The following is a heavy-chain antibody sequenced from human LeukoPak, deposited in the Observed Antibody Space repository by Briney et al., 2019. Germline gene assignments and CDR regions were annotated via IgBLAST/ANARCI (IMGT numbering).Heavy chain of an antibody. D-gene: IGHD6-6*01. CDR1: NSSISSGYF. Sequence: SETLSLTCAVSNSSISSGYFWGWIRQSPGKGLEWIGSIYHIGKTYYNPSLRSRLIISVDTSKNQLSLSLNSLTAADSALYYCARGAGAFGSSSYRFDYWGQGTLVTVSS. CDR2: IYHIGKT. J-gene: IGHJ4*02. V-gene: IGHV4-38-2*01. CDR3: ARGAGAFGSSSYRFDY.